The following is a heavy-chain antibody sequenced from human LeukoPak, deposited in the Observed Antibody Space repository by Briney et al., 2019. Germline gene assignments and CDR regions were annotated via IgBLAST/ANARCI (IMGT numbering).Heavy chain of an antibody. CDR2: IIPIFGTA. V-gene: IGHV1-69*13. D-gene: IGHD3-9*01. CDR1: GGTFSSHA. Sequence: SVKVSCKASGGTFSSHAIDWVRQAPGQGLEWMGGIIPIFGTANYAQKFQGRVTITADESTSTAYMELSSLRSEDTAVYYCASPDILTGYYTPSYYYGMDVWGQGTTVTVSS. CDR3: ASPDILTGYYTPSYYYGMDV. J-gene: IGHJ6*02.